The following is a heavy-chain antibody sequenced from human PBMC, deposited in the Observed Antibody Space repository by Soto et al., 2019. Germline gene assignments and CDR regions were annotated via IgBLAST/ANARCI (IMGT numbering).Heavy chain of an antibody. CDR3: ASNSGYERDDAFDI. V-gene: IGHV4-59*08. D-gene: IGHD5-12*01. Sequence: SETLSLTCTVSGGSISSYYWSWIRQPPGKGLEWIGYIYYSGSTNYNPSLKSRVTISVDTSKNQFSLKLSSVTAADTAVYYCASNSGYERDDAFDIWGQGTMVTVSS. CDR1: GGSISSYY. CDR2: IYYSGST. J-gene: IGHJ3*02.